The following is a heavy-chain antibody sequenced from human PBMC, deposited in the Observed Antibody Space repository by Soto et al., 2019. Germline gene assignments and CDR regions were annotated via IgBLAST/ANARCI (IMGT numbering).Heavy chain of an antibody. CDR2: IYYSGSS. D-gene: IGHD2-15*01. J-gene: IGHJ4*02. V-gene: IGHV4-31*03. CDR3: ARGWDFCSGGSCYPITFDY. Sequence: QVQLQESGPGLVKPSQTLSLTYSVSGGSINSGGSYWSWIRQHPGRGLEWIGYIYYSGSSYYNPSLRGRVGLSVDMSKNQFSLKLSSMTAADTAIYYCARGWDFCSGGSCYPITFDYWGQGTLVTVSS. CDR1: GGSINSGGSY.